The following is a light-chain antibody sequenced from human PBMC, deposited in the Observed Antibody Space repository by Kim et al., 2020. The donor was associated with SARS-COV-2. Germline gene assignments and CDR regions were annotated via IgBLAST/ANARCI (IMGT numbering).Light chain of an antibody. Sequence: SSELTQDPAVSVALGQTGKITCKGDSLRSYYASWYQQKPGQAPILVIYGRNNRPSGIPDRFSGSSSVNTASLTITGAQAEDEADYYCNSRDSTGKRWVFGTGTKVTVL. V-gene: IGLV3-19*01. J-gene: IGLJ1*01. CDR2: GRN. CDR3: NSRDSTGKRWV. CDR1: SLRSYY.